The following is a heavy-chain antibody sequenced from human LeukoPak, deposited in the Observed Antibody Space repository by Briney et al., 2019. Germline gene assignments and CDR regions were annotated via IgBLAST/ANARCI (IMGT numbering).Heavy chain of an antibody. CDR2: FNPNSGGT. D-gene: IGHD2-2*01. V-gene: IGHV1-2*02. Sequence: GASVKVSCKASGYTFTGYYMHWVRQAPGQGLEWMGWFNPNSGGTNYAQKFQGRVTMTRDTSISTAYMELSRLRSDDTAVYYCARDQGVVVPAALSTWGQGTLVTVSS. J-gene: IGHJ4*02. CDR1: GYTFTGYY. CDR3: ARDQGVVVPAALST.